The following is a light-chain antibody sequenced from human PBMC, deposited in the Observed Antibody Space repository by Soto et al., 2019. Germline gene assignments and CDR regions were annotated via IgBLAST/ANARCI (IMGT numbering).Light chain of an antibody. Sequence: DIQMTQSPPSLYASVGDRVTITCRASQTISDYLHWYQQKPGKAPTLLIYGSSSLLTGVPPRLSGSGSGTEFTLAISSLQPEDFGTYYCQQTYDSLLSFGGGTKLDLK. CDR2: GSS. CDR1: QTISDY. J-gene: IGKJ4*01. V-gene: IGKV1-39*01. CDR3: QQTYDSLLS.